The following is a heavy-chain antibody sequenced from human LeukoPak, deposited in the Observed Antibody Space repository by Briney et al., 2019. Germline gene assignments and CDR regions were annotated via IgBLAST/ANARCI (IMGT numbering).Heavy chain of an antibody. V-gene: IGHV3-30*03. CDR3: ARGLGYYRADY. J-gene: IGHJ4*02. CDR1: GFTFSSYG. CDR2: ISYDGSNK. Sequence: GRSLRLSCAASGFTFSSYGMHWVRQAPGKGLEWVAVISYDGSNKYYADSVKGRFTISRDNSKNTLYLQMNSLRAEDTAVYNCARGLGYYRADYWGQGTLVTVSS. D-gene: IGHD1-26*01.